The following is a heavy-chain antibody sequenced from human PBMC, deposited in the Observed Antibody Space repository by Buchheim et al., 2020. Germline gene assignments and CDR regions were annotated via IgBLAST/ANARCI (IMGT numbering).Heavy chain of an antibody. CDR3: AKDGNYDFWSGYLGY. Sequence: QVQLVESGGGVVQPGRSLRLSCAASGFTFSSYGMHWVRQAPGKGLEWVAVISYDGSNKYYADSVKGRFTISRDNSKNTLYLQMNSLRAEDTAVYYCAKDGNYDFWSGYLGYWGQGTL. V-gene: IGHV3-30*18. J-gene: IGHJ4*02. CDR2: ISYDGSNK. CDR1: GFTFSSYG. D-gene: IGHD3-3*01.